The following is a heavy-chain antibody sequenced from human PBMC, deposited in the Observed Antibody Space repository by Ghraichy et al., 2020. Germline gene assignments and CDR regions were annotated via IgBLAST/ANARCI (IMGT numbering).Heavy chain of an antibody. CDR2: ISGSGGST. D-gene: IGHD2-21*01. Sequence: GGSLRLSCAASGFTFSSYAMSWVRQAPGKGLEWVSAISGSGGSTYYADSVKGRFTISRDNSKNTLYLQMNSLRAEDTAVYYCAKDPYCGGDCQNFDYWGQGTLVTVSS. CDR1: GFTFSSYA. J-gene: IGHJ4*02. V-gene: IGHV3-23*01. CDR3: AKDPYCGGDCQNFDY.